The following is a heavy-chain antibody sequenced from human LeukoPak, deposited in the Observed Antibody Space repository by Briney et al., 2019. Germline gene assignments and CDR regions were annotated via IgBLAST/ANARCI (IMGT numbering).Heavy chain of an antibody. CDR3: ASPYLGYCSGGSCPGFDY. CDR2: IIPIFGTA. V-gene: IGHV1-69*05. CDR1: GGTFSSYA. D-gene: IGHD2-15*01. J-gene: IGHJ4*02. Sequence: SVKVSCKASGGTFSSYAISWVRQAPGQGLEWMGGIIPIFGTANYAQKFQGRVTSTTDESTSTAYMELSSLRSEDTAVYYCASPYLGYCSGGSCPGFDYWGQGTLVTVSS.